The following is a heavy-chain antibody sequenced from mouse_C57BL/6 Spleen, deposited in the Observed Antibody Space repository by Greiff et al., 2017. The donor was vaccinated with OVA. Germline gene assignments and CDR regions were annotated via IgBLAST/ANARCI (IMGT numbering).Heavy chain of an antibody. CDR1: GYTFTSYW. CDR2: IDPSDSYT. D-gene: IGHD1-1*01. V-gene: IGHV1-59*01. Sequence: QVQLQQSGAELVRPGTSVKLSCKASGYTFTSYWMHWVKQRPGQGLEWIGVIDPSDSYTNYNQKFKGKATLTVDTSSSTAYMQLSSLTSEDSAVYYCAGITTVVGEAMDYWGQGTSVTVSS. CDR3: AGITTVVGEAMDY. J-gene: IGHJ4*01.